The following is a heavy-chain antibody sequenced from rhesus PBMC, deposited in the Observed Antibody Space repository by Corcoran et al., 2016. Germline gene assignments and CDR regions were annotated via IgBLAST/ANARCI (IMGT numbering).Heavy chain of an antibody. CDR3: ARNSYGAAGH. J-gene: IGHJ4*01. Sequence: QVQLQESGPGVVKPSETLSLTCAVSGGSISDSYRWSWIRQPPGKGLEWIGYIYGSSKSTNYNPTLKNRVIISKDTSKNQFSLKLSSGTAADTAVYYCARNSYGAAGHWGQGVLVTVSS. D-gene: IGHD6S26*01. V-gene: IGHV4S10*01. CDR2: IYGSSKST. CDR1: GGSISDSYR.